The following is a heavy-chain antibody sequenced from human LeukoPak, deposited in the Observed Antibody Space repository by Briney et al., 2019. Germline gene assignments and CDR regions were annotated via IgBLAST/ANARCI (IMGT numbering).Heavy chain of an antibody. V-gene: IGHV3-30*03. D-gene: IGHD6-19*01. CDR1: GFTFSIFG. Sequence: GGSLRLSCAASGFTFSIFGMHWVRQAPGKGLEWVALISHTGNNRYYADSVKGRFSISRDNSKNTMYLHMDSLRAEDTAVYYCAAGYSSGWRNLIDYWGQGTLVTVSS. CDR2: ISHTGNNR. CDR3: AAGYSSGWRNLIDY. J-gene: IGHJ4*02.